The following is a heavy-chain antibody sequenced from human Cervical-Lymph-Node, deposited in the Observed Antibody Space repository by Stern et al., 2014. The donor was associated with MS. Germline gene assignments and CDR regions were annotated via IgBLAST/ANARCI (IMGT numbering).Heavy chain of an antibody. V-gene: IGHV1-18*01. CDR2: SSAYKGNT. J-gene: IGHJ3*02. CDR1: GYTFTSYG. CDR3: ARGLLGSENAFDI. Sequence: VQLVESGAEVKKPGASVKVCCKACGYTFTSYGISWGRKAPGQWLGWMGWSSAYKGNTNYAQKLQGRVPMTTDTSTSTAYMELRSLRSDDTAVYYCARGLLGSENAFDIWGQGTMVTVSS. D-gene: IGHD2-15*01.